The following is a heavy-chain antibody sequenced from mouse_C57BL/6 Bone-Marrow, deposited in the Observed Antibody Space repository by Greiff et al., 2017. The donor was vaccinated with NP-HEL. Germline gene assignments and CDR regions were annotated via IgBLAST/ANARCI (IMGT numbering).Heavy chain of an antibody. D-gene: IGHD4-1*01. CDR3: ARESLGHYAMDY. CDR1: GYTFTSYG. Sequence: QVQLKQSGAELARPGASVKLSCKASGYTFTSYGISWVKQRTGQGLEWIGEIYPRSGNTYYNEKFKGKATLTADKSSSTAYMELRSLTSEDSAVYFCARESLGHYAMDYWGQGTSVTVSA. J-gene: IGHJ4*01. CDR2: IYPRSGNT. V-gene: IGHV1-81*01.